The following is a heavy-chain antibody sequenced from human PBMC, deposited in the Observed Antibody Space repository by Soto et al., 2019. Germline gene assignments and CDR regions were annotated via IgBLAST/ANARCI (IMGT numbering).Heavy chain of an antibody. V-gene: IGHV3-53*01. CDR2: IYSDGST. J-gene: IGHJ6*02. Sequence: GGSLRLSCAASGFSVSGNYMSWVRQAPGKGLEWVSVIYSDGSTYYADSVKGRFTISRDNSKNTLYLQMNSLRAEDTAAYYCARDCRRASCYTPHYCMDDWGQGTTVAVSS. CDR3: ARDCRRASCYTPHYCMDD. CDR1: GFSVSGNY. D-gene: IGHD2-2*02.